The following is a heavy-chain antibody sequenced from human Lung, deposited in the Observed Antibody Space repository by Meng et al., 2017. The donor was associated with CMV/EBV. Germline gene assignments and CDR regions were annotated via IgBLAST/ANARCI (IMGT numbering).Heavy chain of an antibody. CDR2: IRYDGSNK. CDR1: GFTFSSYG. Sequence: SCAASGFTFSSYGMHWVRQAPGKGLEWVAFIRYDGSNKYYADSVKGRFTISRDNSKNTLYLQMNSLRAEDTAVYYCAKDFCSSTSCYRSYYYYGMDVWXQGTTVTVSS. J-gene: IGHJ6*02. CDR3: AKDFCSSTSCYRSYYYYGMDV. D-gene: IGHD2-2*01. V-gene: IGHV3-30*02.